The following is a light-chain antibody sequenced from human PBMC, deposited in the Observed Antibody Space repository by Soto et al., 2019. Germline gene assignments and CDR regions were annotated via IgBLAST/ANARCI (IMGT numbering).Light chain of an antibody. CDR2: GNS. V-gene: IGLV1-40*01. CDR3: KSFDESVSGSV. CDR1: SSNIGAGYD. Sequence: QSVLTQPPSVSGAPGQRVTISCTGSSSNIGAGYDVHWYHQLPGTAPKLLIYGNSNRPSGVPDRFSGSKPGTSASLAITGIQAEDQAHYSSKSFDESVSGSVFGTGTKVTVL. J-gene: IGLJ1*01.